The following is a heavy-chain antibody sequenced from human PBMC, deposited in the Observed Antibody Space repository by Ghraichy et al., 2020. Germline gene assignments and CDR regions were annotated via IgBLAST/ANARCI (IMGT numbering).Heavy chain of an antibody. Sequence: SETLSLTCAVYGGSFSGYYWSWIRQPPGKGLEWIGEINHSGSTNYNPSLKSRVTISVDTSKNQFSLKLSSATAADTAVYYCASPAYGDSTFDYWGQGTLVTVSS. CDR3: ASPAYGDSTFDY. CDR2: INHSGST. CDR1: GGSFSGYY. J-gene: IGHJ4*02. D-gene: IGHD4-17*01. V-gene: IGHV4-34*01.